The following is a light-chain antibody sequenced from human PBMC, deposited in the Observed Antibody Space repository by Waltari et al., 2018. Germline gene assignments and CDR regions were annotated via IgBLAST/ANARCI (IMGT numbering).Light chain of an antibody. CDR3: ALYMGSGIWV. J-gene: IGLJ3*02. Sequence: QTVVNQEPSFSVSPGGTVTLTCAFCSGSLSTTPYHPWYQQTPGQAPRTLVYKANARSSGVPDRFSGSILGNTAALTITGAQADDESDYYCALYMGSGIWVFGGGTRLTVL. CDR1: SGSLSTTPY. V-gene: IGLV8-61*01. CDR2: KAN.